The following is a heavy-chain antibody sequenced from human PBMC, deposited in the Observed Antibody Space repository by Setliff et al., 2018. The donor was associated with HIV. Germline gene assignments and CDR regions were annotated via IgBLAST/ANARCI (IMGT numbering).Heavy chain of an antibody. V-gene: IGHV3-30*01. CDR2: MSYDGSEK. CDR1: GFTFRRHA. D-gene: IGHD3-10*02. Sequence: GGSLRLSCAASGFTFRRHAMHWVRQAPGKGLEWVAVMSYDGSEKYYADSVKGRFTVSRDNSKNTLYLQLNSLRVEDTAVYYCARETTTLVGDLLLFEYWGQGTLVTSPQ. J-gene: IGHJ4*02. CDR3: ARETTTLVGDLLLFEY.